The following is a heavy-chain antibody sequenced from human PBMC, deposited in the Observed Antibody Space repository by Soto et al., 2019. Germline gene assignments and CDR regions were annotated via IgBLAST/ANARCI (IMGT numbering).Heavy chain of an antibody. Sequence: VTGYTLTELSMHWVRQAPGKGLEWMGGFDPEDGETIYAQKFQGRVTMTEDTSTDTAYMELSSLRSEDTAVYYCATALMVYAIYAFDIWGQGTMVTV. CDR2: FDPEDGET. CDR1: GYTLTELS. D-gene: IGHD2-8*01. V-gene: IGHV1-24*01. J-gene: IGHJ3*02. CDR3: ATALMVYAIYAFDI.